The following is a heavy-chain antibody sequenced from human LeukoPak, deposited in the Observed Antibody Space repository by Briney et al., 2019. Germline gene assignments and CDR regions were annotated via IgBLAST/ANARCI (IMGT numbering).Heavy chain of an antibody. CDR1: GGSISSGDYY. CDR2: IYYSGST. Sequence: SQTLSLTCTVSGGSISSGDYYWSWIRQPPGKGLEWIGYIYYSGSTNYNPSLKSRVTISVDTSKNQFSLKLSSVTAADTAVYYCARHRAAAGTGAHYFDYWGQGTLVTVSS. CDR3: ARHRAAAGTGAHYFDY. D-gene: IGHD6-13*01. V-gene: IGHV4-30-4*01. J-gene: IGHJ4*02.